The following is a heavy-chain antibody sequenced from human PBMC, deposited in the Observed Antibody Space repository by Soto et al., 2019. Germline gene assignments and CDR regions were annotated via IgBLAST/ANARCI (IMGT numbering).Heavy chain of an antibody. V-gene: IGHV1-58*02. J-gene: IGHJ6*02. Sequence: QMQLVQSGPEVKKPGTSVKVSCKPSGFSFTSAAIQWMRQARGQRREWLGWIVVASGNRKYAEKFQDRVTITRDMSTSTAYMELNSLTSDDTAVYYCAADAGGDSGYDYSYHGMDVWGQGTTVTVAS. CDR2: IVVASGNR. CDR1: GFSFTSAA. CDR3: AADAGGDSGYDYSYHGMDV. D-gene: IGHD5-12*01.